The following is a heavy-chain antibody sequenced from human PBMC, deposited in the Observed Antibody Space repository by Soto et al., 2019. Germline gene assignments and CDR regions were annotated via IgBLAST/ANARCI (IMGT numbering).Heavy chain of an antibody. J-gene: IGHJ4*03. CDR1: GVTFSTSG. CDR2: IIPLFGTP. D-gene: IGHD2-21*01. Sequence: QVQLVQSGAEVKKPGSSLKVSCKTSGVTFSTSGISWVRQGPGQGLEWMGGIIPLFGTPKYARKFQGRVSITADDSATTTYLELSGLSSDDTAIYYSARVSPSICGGGNCYQLDSYFDSWGQGSQVVVSS. CDR3: ARVSPSICGGGNCYQLDSYFDS. V-gene: IGHV1-69*01.